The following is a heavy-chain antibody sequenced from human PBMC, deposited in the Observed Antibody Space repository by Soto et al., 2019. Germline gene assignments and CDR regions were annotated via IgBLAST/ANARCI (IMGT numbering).Heavy chain of an antibody. V-gene: IGHV4-39*01. CDR3: ARTYSSSSYYYYYYMDV. J-gene: IGHJ6*03. Sequence: PSETLSLTCTVSGGSISITIYYWALIRKPPGKGLEWIGSIYYSGSTYYNPSLKSRVTISVDTSKNQFSLKLSSVTAAETAVYNCARTYSSSSYYYYYYMDVWGKGTTVPVSS. CDR1: GGSISITIYY. CDR2: IYYSGST. D-gene: IGHD6-6*01.